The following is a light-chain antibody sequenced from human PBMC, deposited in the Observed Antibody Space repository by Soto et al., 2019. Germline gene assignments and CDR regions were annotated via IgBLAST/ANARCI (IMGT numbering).Light chain of an antibody. Sequence: QSALTQPRSVSGSPGQSVTISCTGTSSDVGRYNFVSWYQQHPGKAPKLLIYDVTQRPSGVPDRFSGSKSGNTASLTISGLQAEDEAEYYCCSYALHSYVFGTGTKVTVL. CDR2: DVT. CDR3: CSYALHSYV. J-gene: IGLJ1*01. CDR1: SSDVGRYNF. V-gene: IGLV2-11*01.